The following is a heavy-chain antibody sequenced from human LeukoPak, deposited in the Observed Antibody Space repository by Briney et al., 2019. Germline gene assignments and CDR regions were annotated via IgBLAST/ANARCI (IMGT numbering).Heavy chain of an antibody. CDR2: IYYTGST. CDR3: ASTRGGWLQSHYFDY. D-gene: IGHD5-12*01. J-gene: IGHJ4*02. Sequence: SETLSLTCTVSGGSMSNSFWSWIRQPPGKGLEWIGYIYYTGSTNYNSSLKSRATISVDTSKNQFSLKLTSVTAADAAVYYCASTRGGWLQSHYFDYWGQGTLVTVSS. CDR1: GGSMSNSF. V-gene: IGHV4-59*08.